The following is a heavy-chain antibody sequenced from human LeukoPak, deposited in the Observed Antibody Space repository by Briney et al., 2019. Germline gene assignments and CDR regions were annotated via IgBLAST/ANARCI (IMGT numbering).Heavy chain of an antibody. J-gene: IGHJ4*02. CDR1: GGSFSGYY. CDR2: INHSGNT. V-gene: IGHV4-34*01. Sequence: SETLSLTCAVYGGSFSGYYWSWIRQPPGKGLEWTGEINHSGNTNYNPSLKSRVTISVDTSKNQFSLKLSSVTAADTAVYYCARGAAARLFVVWGQGTLVTVSS. D-gene: IGHD6-6*01. CDR3: ARGAAARLFVV.